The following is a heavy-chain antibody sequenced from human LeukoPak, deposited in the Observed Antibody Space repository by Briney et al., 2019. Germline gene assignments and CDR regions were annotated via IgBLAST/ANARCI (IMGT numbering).Heavy chain of an antibody. CDR3: AREGGAEDFDY. Sequence: GGSLRLSCAASGFTFSSYSMNWVRQAPGKGLEWVSYISSSSSTIYYADSVKGRFTISRDNAKNSLYLQMNSLRAEDTAVYYCAREGGAEDFDYWGQGTLVTVSS. D-gene: IGHD2-15*01. CDR1: GFTFSSYS. V-gene: IGHV3-48*01. CDR2: ISSSSSTI. J-gene: IGHJ4*02.